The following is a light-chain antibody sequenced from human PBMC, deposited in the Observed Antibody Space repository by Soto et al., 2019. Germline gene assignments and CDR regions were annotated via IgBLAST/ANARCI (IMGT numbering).Light chain of an antibody. Sequence: QSVLTQPASVSGSPGQSITISCNGTSSDIGGFNYVSWYQQHPGKAPTLIIYEVSNRPSGISHRFSGSKSGDTASLTISGLQAEHEADYYCRSFTNTTTLVLFGGGTQLTVL. CDR1: SSDIGGFNY. CDR2: EVS. V-gene: IGLV2-14*03. J-gene: IGLJ2*01. CDR3: RSFTNTTTLVL.